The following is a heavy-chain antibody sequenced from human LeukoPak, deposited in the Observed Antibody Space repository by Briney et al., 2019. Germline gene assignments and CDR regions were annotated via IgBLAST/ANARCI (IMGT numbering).Heavy chain of an antibody. CDR3: ARGSYTSTWF. CDR1: GDSVSSNSAA. J-gene: IGHJ4*02. D-gene: IGHD6-13*01. V-gene: IGHV6-1*01. Sequence: SQTLSLTCAISGDSVSSNSAAWSWIRQSPSRGLEWPGRTYYRSEWYTEYAVSVKSRITINPDTSKNQFSLQLNSVTPEDTAVYYCARGSYTSTWFWGQGTLVTVSS. CDR2: TYYRSEWYT.